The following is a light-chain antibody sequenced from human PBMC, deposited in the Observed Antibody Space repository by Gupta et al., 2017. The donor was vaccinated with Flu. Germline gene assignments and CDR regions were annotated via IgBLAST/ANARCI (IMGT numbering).Light chain of an antibody. V-gene: IGLV1-40*03. CDR3: QSFDSGLKSWV. Sequence: VIISCTGGSSTSGAGYDVHWYHQRPGVAPKLLIHRNNGRPSGVPDRFSGSKSGASASLAITGLQAEDEGDYYCQSFDSGLKSWVFGGGTRLTVL. CDR2: RNN. J-gene: IGLJ3*02. CDR1: SSTSGAGYD.